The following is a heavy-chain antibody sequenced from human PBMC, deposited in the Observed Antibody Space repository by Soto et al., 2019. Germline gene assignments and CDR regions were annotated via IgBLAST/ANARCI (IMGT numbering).Heavy chain of an antibody. CDR2: FYYSGSA. V-gene: IGHV4-61*01. D-gene: IGHD6-25*01. J-gene: IGHJ4*02. Sequence: PSETLSLTCTVSGGSVSSGSYYWTWIRQPPGKGLERIGFFYYSGSANYNPSLKSRVTISVDTSKNQFSLKLSSVTAADTAVYYCARASSGWPYSFDYWGQGTLVTVSS. CDR3: ARASSGWPYSFDY. CDR1: GGSVSSGSYY.